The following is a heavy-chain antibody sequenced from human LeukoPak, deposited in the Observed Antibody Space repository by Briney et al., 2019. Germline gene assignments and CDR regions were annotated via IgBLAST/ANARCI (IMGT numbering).Heavy chain of an antibody. CDR3: ARSITVVAALDA. CDR1: GGTFSSYT. J-gene: IGHJ5*02. D-gene: IGHD2-15*01. Sequence: SVKVSCKASGGTFSSYTISWVRQAPGQGLEWMGRIIPILGMANYAQKFQGRVTITADKSTSTAYMELSSLRSEDTAVYYCARSITVVAALDAWGQGTLVTVSS. CDR2: IIPILGMA. V-gene: IGHV1-69*02.